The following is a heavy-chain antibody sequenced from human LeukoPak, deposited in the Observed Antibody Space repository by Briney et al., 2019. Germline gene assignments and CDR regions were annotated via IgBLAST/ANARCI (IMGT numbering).Heavy chain of an antibody. D-gene: IGHD3-3*01. CDR2: IQYSGST. V-gene: IGHV4-61*01. Sequence: SETLSLTCTVSGDSVSGISFYWSWIRQPPGKGLQYIGYIQYSGSTNYNPSLKSRVTISVDTSKNQFSLKLSSVTAADTAVYYCARGGRRFSLFDYWGQGTLVTVSS. J-gene: IGHJ4*02. CDR1: GDSVSGISFY. CDR3: ARGGRRFSLFDY.